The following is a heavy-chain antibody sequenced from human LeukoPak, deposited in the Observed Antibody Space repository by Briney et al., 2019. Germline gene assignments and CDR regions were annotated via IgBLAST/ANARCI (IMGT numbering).Heavy chain of an antibody. Sequence: PSETLSLTCTVSGGSISSSSYYWGWIRQPPGKGLEWIGSIYYSGSTYYNPSLKSRVTISVDTSKNQFSLKLSSVTAADTAVYYCARDLISTEEGGFAYWGQGTLVTVSS. D-gene: IGHD3/OR15-3a*01. V-gene: IGHV4-39*07. J-gene: IGHJ4*02. CDR2: IYYSGST. CDR1: GGSISSSSYY. CDR3: ARDLISTEEGGFAY.